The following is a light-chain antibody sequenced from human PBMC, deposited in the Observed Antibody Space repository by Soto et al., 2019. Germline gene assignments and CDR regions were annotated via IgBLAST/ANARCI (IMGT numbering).Light chain of an antibody. CDR3: SSYTSSSTPVV. J-gene: IGLJ2*01. V-gene: IGLV2-14*01. Sequence: QSALTQPASVSGSPGQSITISCTGTSSDVGRYDYVSWYQQHPGKAPKLMIYDVSNRPSGVSNRFSGSKSGNTASPTISGLQAEDEADYYCSSYTSSSTPVVFGGGTKLTVL. CDR2: DVS. CDR1: SSDVGRYDY.